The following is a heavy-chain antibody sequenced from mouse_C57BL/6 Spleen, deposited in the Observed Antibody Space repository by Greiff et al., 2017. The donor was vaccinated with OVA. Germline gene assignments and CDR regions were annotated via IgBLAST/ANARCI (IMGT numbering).Heavy chain of an antibody. CDR3: ARHGSSLWFAY. V-gene: IGHV5-17*01. CDR2: ISSGSSTI. Sequence: VQLKESGGGLVKPGGSLKLSCAASGFTFSDYGMHWVRQAPEKGLEWVAYISSGSSTIYYADTVKGRFTIARDNAKNTLFLQMTSLRSEDTAMYYCARHGSSLWFAYWGQGTLVTVSA. D-gene: IGHD1-1*01. CDR1: GFTFSDYG. J-gene: IGHJ3*01.